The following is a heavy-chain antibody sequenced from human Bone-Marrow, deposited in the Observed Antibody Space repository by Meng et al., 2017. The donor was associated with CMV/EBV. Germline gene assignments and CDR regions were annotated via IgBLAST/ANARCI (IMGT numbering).Heavy chain of an antibody. J-gene: IGHJ6*02. D-gene: IGHD1-26*01. Sequence: ASVKVSCKASGYTFTSYDINWVRQATGEGLEWMGWMNPNSGNTGYAQKFQGRVTMTRITSISTAYMELSSLRSEDTAVYYCASGGRVGSSSIMDVWGQGTTVTVSS. CDR2: MNPNSGNT. V-gene: IGHV1-8*01. CDR1: GYTFTSYD. CDR3: ASGGRVGSSSIMDV.